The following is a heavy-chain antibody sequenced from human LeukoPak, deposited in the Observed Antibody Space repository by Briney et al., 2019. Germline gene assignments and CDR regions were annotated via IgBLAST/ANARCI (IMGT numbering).Heavy chain of an antibody. V-gene: IGHV1-69*02. Sequence: LVKVSCKASGGTFSSYTISWVRQAPGQGLEWMGRIIPILGIANYAQRIQGRVTITADKSTSTAYMELSSLRSEDTAVYYCARAGGGGTYYDYWGQGTLVTVSS. J-gene: IGHJ4*02. CDR2: IIPILGIA. D-gene: IGHD1-1*01. CDR1: GGTFSSYT. CDR3: ARAGGGGTYYDY.